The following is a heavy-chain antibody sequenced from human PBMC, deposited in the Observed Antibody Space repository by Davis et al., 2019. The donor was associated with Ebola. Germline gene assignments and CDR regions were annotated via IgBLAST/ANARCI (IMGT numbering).Heavy chain of an antibody. D-gene: IGHD3-10*01. CDR3: ARWGTYYYGSGSYFAFWFDP. V-gene: IGHV1-3*01. J-gene: IGHJ5*02. Sequence: ASVKVSCKTSGYTFTGYYMHWVRQAPGQGLEWMGWINAGNGNTKYSQKFQGRVTITRDTSASTAYMELSSLRSEDTAVYYCARWGTYYYGSGSYFAFWFDPWGQGTLVTVSS. CDR2: INAGNGNT. CDR1: GYTFTGYY.